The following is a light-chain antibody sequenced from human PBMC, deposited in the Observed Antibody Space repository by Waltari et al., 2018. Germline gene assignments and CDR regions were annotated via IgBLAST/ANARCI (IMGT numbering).Light chain of an antibody. J-gene: IGKJ4*01. CDR1: QSVLYSSNNKNY. V-gene: IGKV4-1*01. CDR2: WAS. Sequence: DIVMTQSPDSVAVSLGERATINCKSSQSVLYSSNNKNYLAWYQQKPGPPPKLLIYWASTRESGVPDRFSGSGSGTDFTLTISSLQAEDVAVYYCQQYYSTPLTFGGGTKVEIK. CDR3: QQYYSTPLT.